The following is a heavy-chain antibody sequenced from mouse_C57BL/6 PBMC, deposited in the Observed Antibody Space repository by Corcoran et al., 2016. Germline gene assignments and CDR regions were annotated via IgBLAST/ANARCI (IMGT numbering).Heavy chain of an antibody. CDR1: GYTFTTYG. V-gene: IGHV9-3*01. CDR3: ARLGYGNYFAY. J-gene: IGHJ3*01. CDR2: INTYSGVP. D-gene: IGHD2-10*02. Sequence: QIQLVKSGPELKKPGETVKISCKASGYTFTTYGMSWVKQAPGKGLKWMGWINTYSGVPTYADDFKGRFAFSSETSASTAYLQINNLKNEDTATYFCARLGYGNYFAYWGQGTLVTVSA.